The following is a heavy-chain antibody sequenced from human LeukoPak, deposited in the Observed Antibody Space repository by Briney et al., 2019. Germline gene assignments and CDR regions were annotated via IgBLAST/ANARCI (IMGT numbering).Heavy chain of an antibody. V-gene: IGHV3-7*01. J-gene: IGHJ4*02. CDR3: AASSSSVLYYFDY. CDR2: IKQDGSEK. Sequence: AGGSLRLSCAASGFTFSSYSMSWVRQAPGKGLEWVANIKQDGSEKYYVDSVKVRFTISRDNAKNSLYLQMNSLRAEDTAVYYCAASSSSVLYYFDYWGQGTLVTVSS. D-gene: IGHD6-6*01. CDR1: GFTFSSYS.